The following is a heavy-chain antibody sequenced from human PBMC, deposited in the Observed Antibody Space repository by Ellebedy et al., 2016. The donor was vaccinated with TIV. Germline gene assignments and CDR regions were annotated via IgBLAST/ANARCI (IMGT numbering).Heavy chain of an antibody. CDR2: MSGSGGST. Sequence: PGGSLRLSCAASGFTFSSDWMSWVRQAPGKGLEWVSAMSGSGGSTYYADSVKGRFTISRDNAKNTLYLQMNSLIAEDTAVYYCANLSPYDSSGPHWYFDLWGRGTLVTVSS. J-gene: IGHJ2*01. D-gene: IGHD3-22*01. CDR1: GFTFSSDW. V-gene: IGHV3-23*01. CDR3: ANLSPYDSSGPHWYFDL.